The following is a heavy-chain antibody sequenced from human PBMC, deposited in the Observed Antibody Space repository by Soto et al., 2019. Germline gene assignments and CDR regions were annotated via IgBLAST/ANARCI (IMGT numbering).Heavy chain of an antibody. CDR1: GFTFSNAW. D-gene: IGHD3-3*01. CDR2: IKRNIDGGTS. V-gene: IGHV3-15*01. J-gene: IGHJ3*02. CDR3: TTAGFWAWNYPSFDI. Sequence: PGGSLRLSCAASGFTFSNAWMSWVRQAPGKGLEWVGRIKRNIDGGTSDYAAPVKGRFTISRDDSKNALDLQMNSLKTEDTALYYCTTAGFWAWNYPSFDIWGQGTMVTVSS.